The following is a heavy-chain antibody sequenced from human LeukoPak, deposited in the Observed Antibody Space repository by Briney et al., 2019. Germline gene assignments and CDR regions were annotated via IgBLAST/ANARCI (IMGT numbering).Heavy chain of an antibody. D-gene: IGHD4-17*01. Sequence: PGGSLRLSCAASGFTFSSYWMHWVRQVPGKGLEWVSGINWNGGSIGYVDSVKGRFTISRDNAKNSLYLQMNSLRAEDTALYYCARVGIYGDYNRYFDYWGQGTLVTVSS. CDR2: INWNGGSI. CDR1: GFTFSSYW. CDR3: ARVGIYGDYNRYFDY. J-gene: IGHJ4*02. V-gene: IGHV3-20*04.